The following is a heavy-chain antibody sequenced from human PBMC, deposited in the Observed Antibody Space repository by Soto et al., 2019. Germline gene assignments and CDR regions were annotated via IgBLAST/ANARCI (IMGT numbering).Heavy chain of an antibody. CDR3: ARVFGWFEGDYDPYYYYYMDV. J-gene: IGHJ6*03. D-gene: IGHD4-17*01. CDR2: IKQDGSEK. V-gene: IGHV3-7*01. CDR1: GFTFSSYW. Sequence: GGSLRLSCAASGFTFSSYWMSWVRQAPGKGLEWVANIKQDGSEKYYVDSVKGRFTISRDNAKNSLYLQMNSLRAEDTAVYYCARVFGWFEGDYDPYYYYYMDVWGKGTTVTVSS.